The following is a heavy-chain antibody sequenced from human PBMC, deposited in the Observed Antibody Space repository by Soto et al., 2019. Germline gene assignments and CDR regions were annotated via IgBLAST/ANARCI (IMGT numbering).Heavy chain of an antibody. CDR2: IKTAGSDK. V-gene: IGHV3-7*01. D-gene: IGHD3-22*01. Sequence: EVHLVESGGDLVQPGGSLRLSCVASGFTFSSSWMSWVHHTPGKGLEWAASIKTAGSDKYYLDSVKGRFNISRDNTKNSMFLQMNSLIFEDTAMYYCLRPFSSASSEYWGQGTLVTVSS. CDR3: LRPFSSASSEY. J-gene: IGHJ4*02. CDR1: GFTFSSSW.